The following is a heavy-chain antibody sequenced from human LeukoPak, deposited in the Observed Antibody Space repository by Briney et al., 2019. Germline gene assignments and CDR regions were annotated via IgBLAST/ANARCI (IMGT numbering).Heavy chain of an antibody. CDR1: GFTFSSYA. Sequence: GGSLRLSCAASGFTFSSYAMNWVRQAPVKGLEWVSAISCSGRDTYYADSLKGRFTISRDNSKNTLFLQMNSLRAEDSAIYYCATNYYDSSGYYPDFDYWGQGVLVSVSS. V-gene: IGHV3-23*01. CDR3: ATNYYDSSGYYPDFDY. D-gene: IGHD3-22*01. CDR2: ISCSGRDT. J-gene: IGHJ4*02.